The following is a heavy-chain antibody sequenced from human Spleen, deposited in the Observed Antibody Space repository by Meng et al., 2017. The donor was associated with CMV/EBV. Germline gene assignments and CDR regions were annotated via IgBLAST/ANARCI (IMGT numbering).Heavy chain of an antibody. CDR3: ARAISSSCYSVSFDY. CDR1: GYTFTGYY. J-gene: IGHJ4*02. D-gene: IGHD6-13*01. Sequence: QVQLVQSGAEVKKPGASVKVSCKASGYTFTGYYMHWVRQAPGQGLEWMGRINPNSGDTNSAQNFQGRVTMTRDTSISTAYMDLSRLRSDDTAVYYCARAISSSCYSVSFDYWGQGTLVTISS. V-gene: IGHV1-2*06. CDR2: INPNSGDT.